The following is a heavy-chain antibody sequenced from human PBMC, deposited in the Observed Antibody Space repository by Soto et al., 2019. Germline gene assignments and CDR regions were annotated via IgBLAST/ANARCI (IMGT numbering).Heavy chain of an antibody. CDR2: IYYSGST. Sequence: SETLSLTCTVSGGSISSGSYYWGLIRQPPGKGLEWIGSIYYSGSTYYNPSLKSRVTISVDTSKNQFSLKLSSVTAADAAVYYCARHVGLVDYFDYWGQGTLVTVSS. J-gene: IGHJ4*02. CDR1: GGSISSGSYY. CDR3: ARHVGLVDYFDY. V-gene: IGHV4-39*01. D-gene: IGHD3-9*01.